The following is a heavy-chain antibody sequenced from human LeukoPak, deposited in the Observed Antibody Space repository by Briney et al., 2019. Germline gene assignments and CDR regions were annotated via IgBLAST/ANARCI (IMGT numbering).Heavy chain of an antibody. Sequence: SETLSLTCTVSGGSISSSSYYWGWIRQPPGKGLEWIGSSYYSGSTYYNPSLKSRVTISVDTSKNQFSLQLTSVTGADTAVYYCERDWYYGSGSYYRFDSWGQGTLVTVSS. V-gene: IGHV4-39*07. CDR3: ERDWYYGSGSYYRFDS. D-gene: IGHD3-10*01. CDR1: GGSISSSSYY. CDR2: SYYSGST. J-gene: IGHJ4*02.